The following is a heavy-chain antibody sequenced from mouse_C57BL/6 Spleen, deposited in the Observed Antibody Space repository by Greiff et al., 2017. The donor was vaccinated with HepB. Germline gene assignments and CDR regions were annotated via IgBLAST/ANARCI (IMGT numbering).Heavy chain of an antibody. CDR1: GYAFSSSW. CDR2: IYPGDGDT. Sequence: VQLQHSGPELVKPGASVKISCKASGYAFSSSWMNWVKQRPGKGLEWIGRIYPGDGDTNYNGKFKGKATLTADKSSSTAYMQLSSLTSEDSAVYFCARLRDYDGGFAYWGQGTLVTVSA. V-gene: IGHV1-82*01. CDR3: ARLRDYDGGFAY. J-gene: IGHJ3*01. D-gene: IGHD2-4*01.